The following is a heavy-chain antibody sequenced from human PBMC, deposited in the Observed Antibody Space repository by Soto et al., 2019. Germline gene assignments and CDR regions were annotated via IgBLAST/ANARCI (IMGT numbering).Heavy chain of an antibody. CDR2: IYPGDSDT. CDR1: GYSFTSYW. J-gene: IGHJ6*02. Sequence: PGESLKISCKGSGYSFTSYWIGWVRQMPGKGLEWMGIIYPGDSDTRYSPSFQGQVTISADKSISTAYLQWSSLKASDTAMYYCARLRQGSPAAGTLNYYYGMEVWGQGTKVTVSS. V-gene: IGHV5-51*01. D-gene: IGHD6-13*01. CDR3: ARLRQGSPAAGTLNYYYGMEV.